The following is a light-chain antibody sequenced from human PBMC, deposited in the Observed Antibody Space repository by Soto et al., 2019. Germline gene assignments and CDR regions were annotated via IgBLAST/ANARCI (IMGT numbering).Light chain of an antibody. Sequence: DIQMTQSPSTLSASIGDRVTITCRASQSINSWLAWFQQKPGKAPKLLIYKASSLEAGVPSRFSGSGSGTEFTLTISSLQPEDFASYYCQQYDTTFPTFGQGTKVEIK. CDR2: KAS. J-gene: IGKJ1*01. CDR3: QQYDTTFPT. V-gene: IGKV1-5*03. CDR1: QSINSW.